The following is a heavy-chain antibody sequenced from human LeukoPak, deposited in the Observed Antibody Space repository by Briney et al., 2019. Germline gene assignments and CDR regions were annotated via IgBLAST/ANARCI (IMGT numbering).Heavy chain of an antibody. J-gene: IGHJ3*02. CDR3: ARFGVVTNDAFDI. V-gene: IGHV1-2*02. CDR2: INPNSGVT. Sequence: ASVKVSYKASGYTFNVYYIHWVRQAPGQGLEWMGWINPNSGVTKYSQQFQGRVTMTWDTSVSTAYMELSRLTSDDTAMYYCARFGVVTNDAFDIWGQGTMVTISS. CDR1: GYTFNVYY. D-gene: IGHD3-3*01.